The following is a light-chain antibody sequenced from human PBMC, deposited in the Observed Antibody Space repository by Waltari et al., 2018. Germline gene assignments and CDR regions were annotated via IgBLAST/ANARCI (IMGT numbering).Light chain of an antibody. CDR2: GAS. CDR3: QQYGSSPWT. CDR1: QSVSSSY. V-gene: IGKV3-20*01. J-gene: IGKJ1*01. Sequence: EIVLTQSPGTLSLSPGERATPSCRASQSVSSSYLAWYQQKPGQAPRFLIYGASSRATGIPDRFSGSGSGTDFTLTISRLEPEDFAVYYCQQYGSSPWTFGQGTKVEIK.